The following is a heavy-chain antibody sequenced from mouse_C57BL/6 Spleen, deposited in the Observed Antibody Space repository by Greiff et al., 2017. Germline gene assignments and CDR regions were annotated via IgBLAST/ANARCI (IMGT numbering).Heavy chain of an antibody. D-gene: IGHD1-1*01. CDR2: IYPRDGRT. CDR3: AIYYYGSYAMDD. V-gene: IGHV1-85*01. J-gene: IGHJ4*01. CDR1: GYTFTSYD. Sequence: LVESGPELVKPGASVKLSCTASGYTFTSYDINWVKQRPGQGLEWIGWIYPRDGRTKYNEKFKGKATLTVDTSSSTAYMELHSMTSKDSAVYFCAIYYYGSYAMDDWGQGTSVTVSS.